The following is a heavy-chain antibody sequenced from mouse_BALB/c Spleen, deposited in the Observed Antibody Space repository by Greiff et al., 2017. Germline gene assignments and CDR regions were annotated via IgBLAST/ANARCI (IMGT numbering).Heavy chain of an antibody. Sequence: EVQLVESGGGLVQPGGSRKLSCAASGFTFSSFGMHWVRQAPEKGLEWVAYISSGSSTIYYADTVKGRFTISRDNPKNTLFLQMTSLRSEDTAMYYCARMRAQTARATFYAMDYWGQGTSVTVSS. J-gene: IGHJ4*01. CDR2: ISSGSSTI. V-gene: IGHV5-17*02. D-gene: IGHD3-2*01. CDR3: ARMRAQTARATFYAMDY. CDR1: GFTFSSFG.